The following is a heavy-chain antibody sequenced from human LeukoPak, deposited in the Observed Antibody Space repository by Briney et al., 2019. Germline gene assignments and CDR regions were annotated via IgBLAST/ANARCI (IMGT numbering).Heavy chain of an antibody. CDR2: IYSGGST. D-gene: IGHD6-13*01. CDR1: GFTVSSNY. V-gene: IGHV3-53*01. J-gene: IGHJ4*02. CDR3: AKKGQLAGGIPYFDY. Sequence: GGSLRLSCAASGFTVSSNYMSWVRQAPGKGLEWVSVIYSGGSTYYIDSVKGRFTISRDNSKNTLYLQMNSLRAEDSAVYYCAKKGQLAGGIPYFDYWGQGTLVTVSS.